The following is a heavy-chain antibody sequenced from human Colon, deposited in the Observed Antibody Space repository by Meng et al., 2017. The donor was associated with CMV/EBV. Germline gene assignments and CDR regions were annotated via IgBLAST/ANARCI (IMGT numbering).Heavy chain of an antibody. D-gene: IGHD1-20*01. CDR1: GGSFSGYY. CDR3: AGITGTLDY. V-gene: IGHV4-34*01. J-gene: IGHJ4*02. Sequence: SETLSLTCAVYGGSFSGYYWSWIRQPPGKGLEWIGEINHSGSTNYNPSLKSRVTISVDTSKNQFSLKLSSVTAADTAVYYCAGITGTLDYWGQGTLVTVSS. CDR2: INHSGST.